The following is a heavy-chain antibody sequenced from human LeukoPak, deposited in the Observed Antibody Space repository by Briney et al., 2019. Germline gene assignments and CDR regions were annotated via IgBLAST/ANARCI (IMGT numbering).Heavy chain of an antibody. CDR2: IYYSGST. D-gene: IGHD4-17*01. CDR3: ATSPNGGTVTTFRN. J-gene: IGHJ4*02. V-gene: IGHV4-31*03. CDR1: GGSISSGGYY. Sequence: SETLSLTCTVSGGSISSGGYYWSWIRQHPGKGLEWIGYIYYSGSTYYNPSLKSRVTISVDTSKNQFSLKLSSVTAADTAVYYCATSPNGGTVTTFRNWGQGTLVTVSS.